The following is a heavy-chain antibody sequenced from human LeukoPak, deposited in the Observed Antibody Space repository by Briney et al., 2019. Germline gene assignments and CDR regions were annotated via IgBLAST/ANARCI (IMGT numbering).Heavy chain of an antibody. CDR2: IKQDGSEK. D-gene: IGHD3-16*01. V-gene: IGHV3-7*05. J-gene: IGHJ4*02. CDR3: ARVIGGRSLDY. Sequence: PGGSLRLSCAASGLTFSSYAMNWVRQAPGKGLEWVANIKQDGSEKYYVDSVKGRFTISRDNAKNSLYLQMNSLRAEDTAVYYCARVIGGRSLDYWGQGTLVTVSS. CDR1: GLTFSSYA.